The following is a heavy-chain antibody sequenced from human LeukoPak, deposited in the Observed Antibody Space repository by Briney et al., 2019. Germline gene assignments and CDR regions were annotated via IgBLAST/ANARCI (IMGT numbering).Heavy chain of an antibody. Sequence: GGSLRLSCAASGFTFSSYAMHWVRQAPGKGLEWVAVISYDGSNKYYAGSVKGRFTISRDNSKNTLYLQMNSLRAEDTAVYYCAKKPDRERWLVQGDYFDYWGQGTLVTVSS. CDR1: GFTFSSYA. CDR2: ISYDGSNK. CDR3: AKKPDRERWLVQGDYFDY. J-gene: IGHJ4*02. D-gene: IGHD6-19*01. V-gene: IGHV3-30-3*02.